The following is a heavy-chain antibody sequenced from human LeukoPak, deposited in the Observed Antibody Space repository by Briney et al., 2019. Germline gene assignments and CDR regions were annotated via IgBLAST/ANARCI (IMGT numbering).Heavy chain of an antibody. D-gene: IGHD3-22*01. Sequence: PGGSLRLSCAASGFTFSSYAMSWVRQAPGKGLEWVSAISGSGGSTYYADSVKGRFTISRDNSKNTLYLQMNGLRAEDTAVYYCAKASGGYDSSGYFYYFDYWGQGTLVTVSS. V-gene: IGHV3-23*01. CDR3: AKASGGYDSSGYFYYFDY. CDR1: GFTFSSYA. J-gene: IGHJ4*02. CDR2: ISGSGGST.